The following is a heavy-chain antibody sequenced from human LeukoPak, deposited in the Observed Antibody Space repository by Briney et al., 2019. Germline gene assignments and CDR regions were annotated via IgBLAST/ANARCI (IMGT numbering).Heavy chain of an antibody. J-gene: IGHJ4*02. D-gene: IGHD1-26*01. CDR1: GFTFSSYS. V-gene: IGHV3-48*04. Sequence: TGGSLRLSCAASGFTFSSYSMNWVRQAPGKGLEWVSYISSSGSTIYYADSVKGRFTISRDNAKNSLYLQMNSLRAEDTAVYYCARSEWELPDFDYWGQGTLVTVSS. CDR3: ARSEWELPDFDY. CDR2: ISSSGSTI.